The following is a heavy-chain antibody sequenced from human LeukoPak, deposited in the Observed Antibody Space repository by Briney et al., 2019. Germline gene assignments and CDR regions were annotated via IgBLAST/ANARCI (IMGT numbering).Heavy chain of an antibody. CDR2: IFTSGIT. V-gene: IGHV4-4*07. CDR1: GGSSSIYY. Sequence: SETLSLTCTVSGGSSSIYYWNWIRQPAGKGLEWIGRIFTSGITNYNPSLKSRVTISVDTSRNQFSLNLSSVIAAATAIYYCARETSGTYYNPLGYMDVWGKGTTVTVSS. J-gene: IGHJ6*03. D-gene: IGHD3-10*01. CDR3: ARETSGTYYNPLGYMDV.